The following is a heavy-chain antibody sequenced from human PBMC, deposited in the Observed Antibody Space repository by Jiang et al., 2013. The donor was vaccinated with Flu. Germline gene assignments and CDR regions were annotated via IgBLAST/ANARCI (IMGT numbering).Heavy chain of an antibody. CDR3: ARDGDYGGKKTYFYYGMDV. Sequence: GLVKPSETLSLTCTVSGGSIGNFYWSWIRQPPGKGLEWIGYIYDSGSTKYNPSLKSRVTISVDTSKNHLSLKLSSVTAADTAVYYCARDGDYGGKKTYFYYGMDVWGQGTAVTVAS. CDR1: GGSIGNFY. D-gene: IGHD4-23*01. CDR2: IYDSGST. V-gene: IGHV4-59*01. J-gene: IGHJ6*02.